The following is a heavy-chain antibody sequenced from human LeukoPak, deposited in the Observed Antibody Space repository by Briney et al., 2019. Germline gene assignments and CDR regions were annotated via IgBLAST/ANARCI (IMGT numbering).Heavy chain of an antibody. D-gene: IGHD3-10*01. J-gene: IGHJ4*02. Sequence: SETLSLTCTVSGGSISSYYWSWIRQPPGKGLEWIGYVFYSGSTNYNPSLKSRVTISVDTSKNQFSLKLSSVTAADTAVYYCARDPGFGEIYWGQGTLVTVSS. V-gene: IGHV4-59*01. CDR3: ARDPGFGEIY. CDR1: GGSISSYY. CDR2: VFYSGST.